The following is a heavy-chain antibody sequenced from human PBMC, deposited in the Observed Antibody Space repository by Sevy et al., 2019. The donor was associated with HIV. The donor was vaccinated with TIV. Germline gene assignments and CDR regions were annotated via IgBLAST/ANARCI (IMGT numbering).Heavy chain of an antibody. D-gene: IGHD6-13*01. V-gene: IGHV1-2*02. J-gene: IGHJ4*02. CDR2: NNPNTGAI. Sequence: ASVKVSCKTSGFTISGNFLHWVRQAPGQGLEWMGWNNPNTGAIDYAQKFLGRITMSRDTYSTTVYMELSRLTSDDTAMYYCARPKGDVRYCSTVSCYDFDYWGQGALVTVSS. CDR3: ARPKGDVRYCSTVSCYDFDY. CDR1: GFTISGNF.